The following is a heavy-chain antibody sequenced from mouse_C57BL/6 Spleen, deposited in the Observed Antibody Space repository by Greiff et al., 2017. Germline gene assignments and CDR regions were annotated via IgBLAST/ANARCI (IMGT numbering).Heavy chain of an antibody. CDR1: GFTFSSYA. Sequence: EVHLVESGEGLVKPGGSLKLSCAASGFTFSSYAMSWVRQTPEKRLEWVAYISSGGDYIYYADTVKGRFTISRDNARNTLYLQMSSLKSEDTAMYYCTRDGLTGGFAYWGQGTLVTVSA. J-gene: IGHJ3*01. V-gene: IGHV5-9-1*02. CDR2: ISSGGDYI. CDR3: TRDGLTGGFAY. D-gene: IGHD2-3*01.